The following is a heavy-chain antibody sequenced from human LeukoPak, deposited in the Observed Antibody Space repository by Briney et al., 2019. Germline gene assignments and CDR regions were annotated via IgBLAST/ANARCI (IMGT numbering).Heavy chain of an antibody. J-gene: IGHJ6*03. CDR1: GGSISSSSYY. CDR3: ARGRGYYYGSGPRDYYYMDV. V-gene: IGHV4-39*07. Sequence: SETLSLTCTVSGGSISSSSYYWGWIRQPPGKGLEWIGSVYYSGSTYYNPSLKSRVTISVDTSKNQFSLKLNSVTAADTAVYYCARGRGYYYGSGPRDYYYMDVWGKGTTVTVSS. CDR2: VYYSGST. D-gene: IGHD3-10*01.